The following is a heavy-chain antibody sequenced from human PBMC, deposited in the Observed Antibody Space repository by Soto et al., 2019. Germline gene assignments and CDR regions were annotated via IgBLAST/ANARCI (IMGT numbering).Heavy chain of an antibody. CDR3: ARVPHPSRYYYYMGV. V-gene: IGHV3-7*03. CDR1: GFTFRSYW. J-gene: IGHJ6*03. CDR2: IKQDGSEK. Sequence: GGSLRLSCAAPGFTFRSYWMSWVRQAPGKGLEWVANIKQDGSEKYYVDSVKGRFTISRDNAKNSLYRQMNSLRAEDTAVYYCARVPHPSRYYYYMGVWGKGTTVTVSS.